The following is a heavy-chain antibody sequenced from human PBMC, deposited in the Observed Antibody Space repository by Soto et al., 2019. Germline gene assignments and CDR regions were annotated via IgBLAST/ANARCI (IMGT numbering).Heavy chain of an antibody. J-gene: IGHJ5*02. D-gene: IGHD6-13*01. CDR1: GFTFSNAW. V-gene: IGHV3-15*07. Sequence: EVQLVESGGGLVKPGGSLRLSCAASGFTFSNAWMNWVRQAPGKGLEWVGRIKSKTDGRTTDYAAPVKGRFTISRDDSKNTLYLQMNSLKTEDTAVYYCTTECREKQPDPWGQGTLVTVSS. CDR2: IKSKTDGRTT. CDR3: TTECREKQPDP.